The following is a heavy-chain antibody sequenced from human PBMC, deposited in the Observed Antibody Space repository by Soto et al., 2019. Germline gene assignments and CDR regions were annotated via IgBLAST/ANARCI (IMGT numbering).Heavy chain of an antibody. Sequence: PGGSLRLSCAASGFTFSSYGMHWVRQAPGKGLEWVAVISYDGSNKYYADSVKGRFTISRDNSKSTLYLQMNSLRAEDTAVYYCARNSMDRDGYNWKAFDIWGQGTMATVSS. CDR1: GFTFSSYG. CDR3: ARNSMDRDGYNWKAFDI. CDR2: ISYDGSNK. J-gene: IGHJ3*02. D-gene: IGHD1-1*01. V-gene: IGHV3-30*03.